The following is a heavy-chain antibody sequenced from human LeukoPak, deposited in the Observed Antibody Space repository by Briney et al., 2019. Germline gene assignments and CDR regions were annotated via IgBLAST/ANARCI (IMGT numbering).Heavy chain of an antibody. CDR1: GGSISSSSHY. Sequence: SETLPLTCTVSGGSISSSSHYWGWIRQPPGKGLGWIGSIYYSGRTYYTPSLKSQVTISVDTSKNQFSLKLSSVTAADTAVYYCARQVSTVTKYDDWGQGTLVTVPS. CDR3: ARQVSTVTKYDD. J-gene: IGHJ4*02. D-gene: IGHD4-17*01. V-gene: IGHV4-39*01. CDR2: IYYSGRT.